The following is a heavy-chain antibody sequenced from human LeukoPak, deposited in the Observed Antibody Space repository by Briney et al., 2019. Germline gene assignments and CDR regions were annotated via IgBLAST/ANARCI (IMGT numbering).Heavy chain of an antibody. J-gene: IGHJ4*02. CDR1: GYTFTSYG. Sequence: ASVKVSCKASGYTFTSYGISWVRQAPGQGLEWMGWISAYNGNTNYAQKLQGRVTMTTDTSTSTAYMGLRSLRSDDTAVYYCARDPTAAGTGDYWGQGALVTVSS. D-gene: IGHD6-13*01. CDR3: ARDPTAAGTGDY. CDR2: ISAYNGNT. V-gene: IGHV1-18*01.